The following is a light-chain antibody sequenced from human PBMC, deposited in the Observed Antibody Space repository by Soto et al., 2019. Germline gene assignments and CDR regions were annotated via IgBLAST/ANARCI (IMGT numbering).Light chain of an antibody. J-gene: IGKJ2*01. CDR3: QQYYSTPPYT. V-gene: IGKV4-1*01. CDR2: WAS. CDR1: QSVFYSSNNKNF. Sequence: DIVMTQSPDSLAVSLGERATINCRSSQSVFYSSNNKNFLAWYQQRPGQPPKLLIYWASTRESGVPDRFSGNGSGTDFPLNLSSLQAEDVAVYYCQQYYSTPPYTFGQGTKLEIK.